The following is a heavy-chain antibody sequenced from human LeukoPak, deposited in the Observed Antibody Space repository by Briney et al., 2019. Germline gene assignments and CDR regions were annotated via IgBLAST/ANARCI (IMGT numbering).Heavy chain of an antibody. V-gene: IGHV3-74*01. D-gene: IGHD3-3*01. CDR2: TKGDGIST. Sequence: GGSLRLSCAASGFDFSSNWMHWVRHAPGQGLVWVSRTKGDGISTNYADSVKGRFTISRDIAKNTLYLQMNSLRAEDTGVYYCEKDHYWSTDYWGGGPLVTVSS. CDR3: EKDHYWSTDY. J-gene: IGHJ4*02. CDR1: GFDFSSNW.